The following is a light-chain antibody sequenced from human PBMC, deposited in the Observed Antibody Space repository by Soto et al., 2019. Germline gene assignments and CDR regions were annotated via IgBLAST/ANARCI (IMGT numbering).Light chain of an antibody. V-gene: IGKV3D-15*01. CDR1: QSVSSN. Sequence: EIVMTQSPATLSVSPGERATLSCRASQSVSSNLAWYQQKPGQAPRLLIYGASSRATDIPHRFSGSGSGTDFTLTISSLQSEDFGLYFCQQYDKWPLTFGGGTKVDIK. CDR2: GAS. J-gene: IGKJ4*01. CDR3: QQYDKWPLT.